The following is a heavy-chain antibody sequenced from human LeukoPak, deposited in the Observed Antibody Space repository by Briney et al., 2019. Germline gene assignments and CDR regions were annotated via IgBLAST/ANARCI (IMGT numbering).Heavy chain of an antibody. V-gene: IGHV4-61*02. D-gene: IGHD2-2*01. CDR1: GGSISSGSYY. Sequence: SETLSLTCTVSGGSISSGSYYWSWIRQPAGKGLEWIGRIYTSGSTNYNPSLKSRVTISVDTSKNQFSLKLSSVTAADTAVYYCASCSSTSCYADYYYMDVWGKGTTVTISS. CDR3: ASCSSTSCYADYYYMDV. J-gene: IGHJ6*03. CDR2: IYTSGST.